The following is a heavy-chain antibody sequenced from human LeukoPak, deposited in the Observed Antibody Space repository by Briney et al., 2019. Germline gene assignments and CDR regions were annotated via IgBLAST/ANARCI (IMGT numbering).Heavy chain of an antibody. Sequence: SETLSLTCTVSGYSISSGYYWGWIRPPPGKGLVWIGSIYHSGSTYYNPSLKSRVTISVDTSKNQFSLKLSSVTAADTAVYYCARVKLYSGSYNFDYWGQGTLVTVSS. CDR2: IYHSGST. D-gene: IGHD1-26*01. V-gene: IGHV4-38-2*02. CDR1: GYSISSGYY. J-gene: IGHJ4*02. CDR3: ARVKLYSGSYNFDY.